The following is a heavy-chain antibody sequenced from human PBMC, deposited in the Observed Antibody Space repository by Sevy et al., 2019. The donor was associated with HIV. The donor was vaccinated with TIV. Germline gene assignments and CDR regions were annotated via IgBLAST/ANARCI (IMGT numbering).Heavy chain of an antibody. Sequence: ASVKVSCKVSGYTLTEFSIHLVRQAPGKGLEWMGGFDPGDGDAETPYAQKFRARLTMTADTSTDTVYMELSSLRSEDTALYYCATDTTGYHSTLDYWGQRTLVTVSS. J-gene: IGHJ4*02. D-gene: IGHD1-1*01. CDR3: ATDTTGYHSTLDY. CDR1: GYTLTEFS. CDR2: FDPGDGDAET. V-gene: IGHV1-24*01.